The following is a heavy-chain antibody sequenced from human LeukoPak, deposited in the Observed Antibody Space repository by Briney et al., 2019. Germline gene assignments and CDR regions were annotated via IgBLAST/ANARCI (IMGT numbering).Heavy chain of an antibody. CDR3: ATEFIVVVPAAKSTNWFDP. CDR1: GGTFISYA. Sequence: GASVKVSCKASGGTFISYAISWVRQAPGQGLEWMGRIIPILGIANYAQKFQGRVTITADKSTSTAYMELSSLRSEDTAVYYCATEFIVVVPAAKSTNWFDPWGQGTLVTVSS. D-gene: IGHD2-2*01. CDR2: IIPILGIA. J-gene: IGHJ5*02. V-gene: IGHV1-69*04.